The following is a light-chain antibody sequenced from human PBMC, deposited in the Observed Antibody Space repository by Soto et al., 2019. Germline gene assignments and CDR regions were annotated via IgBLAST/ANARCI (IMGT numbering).Light chain of an antibody. Sequence: QSVLTQPPSASGIPGQRVTISCSGSSSNIGSKTVNWYQQLPGTAPKLLIYNNNQRPSGVPDRFSGSKSGTSASLAITGLRSDDEADYYCATWDDDLYTPIIGGGTKLTVL. CDR3: ATWDDDLYTPI. J-gene: IGLJ2*01. CDR1: SSNIGSKT. CDR2: NNN. V-gene: IGLV1-44*01.